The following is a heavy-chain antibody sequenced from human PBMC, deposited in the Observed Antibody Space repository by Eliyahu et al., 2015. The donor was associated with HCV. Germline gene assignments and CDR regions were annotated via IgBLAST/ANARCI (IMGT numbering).Heavy chain of an antibody. J-gene: IGHJ3*01. CDR2: IKNSGAIT. CDR1: GFSFSSYE. CDR3: AKGQGFGQLTDGFDF. D-gene: IGHD3-10*01. V-gene: IGHV3-48*03. Sequence: EMQLVESGGGLVQPGGSLRLSCVASGFSFSSYEMNWVRQAPGKGLEWVAYIKNSGAITFYADSLEGRITISRDNAKNSLYLEINSLRPEDTAVYYCAKGQGFGQLTDGFDFWGQGTIVTVSP.